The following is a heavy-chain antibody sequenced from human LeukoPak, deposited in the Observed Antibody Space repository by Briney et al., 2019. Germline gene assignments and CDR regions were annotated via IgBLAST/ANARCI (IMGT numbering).Heavy chain of an antibody. J-gene: IGHJ4*02. CDR3: ARDRRGRGY. Sequence: GGSLRLSCAASGFTFNTYWMSWVRQTPEKGLEWVANIKGDGSEKYFVDSVKGRFTISRDNANNSVYLHMNSLRAEDTAVYYCARDRRGRGYWGQGTLVTVSS. CDR2: IKGDGSEK. CDR1: GFTFNTYW. V-gene: IGHV3-7*01.